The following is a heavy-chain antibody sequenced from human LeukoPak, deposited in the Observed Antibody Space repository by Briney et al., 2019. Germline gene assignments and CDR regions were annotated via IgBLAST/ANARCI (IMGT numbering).Heavy chain of an antibody. CDR2: IAGRSSNI. J-gene: IGHJ4*02. Sequence: GGSLRLSCTASGFSFRTYSMNWVRQAPGKELEWVSYIAGRSSNIYYADSVKGRFTISRDNAKNSLYLQMDSLRAEDTAVYYCATDSPETAAFDYWGQGTLVTVSS. CDR3: ATDSPETAAFDY. V-gene: IGHV3-48*04. D-gene: IGHD1-1*01. CDR1: GFSFRTYS.